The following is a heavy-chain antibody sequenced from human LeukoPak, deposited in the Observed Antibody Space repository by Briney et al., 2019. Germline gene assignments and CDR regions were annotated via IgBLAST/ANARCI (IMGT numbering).Heavy chain of an antibody. CDR3: ASYSNYVDGWSDP. CDR2: ISSSGSTI. CDR1: GFTFSDYY. D-gene: IGHD4-11*01. Sequence: GGSLRLSCAASGFTFSDYYMSWIRQAPGKGLEWVSYISSSGSTIYYADSVKGRFTISRDNAKNSLYLQMNSLRAEDTAVYYCASYSNYVDGWSDPWGQGTLVTVSS. V-gene: IGHV3-11*04. J-gene: IGHJ5*02.